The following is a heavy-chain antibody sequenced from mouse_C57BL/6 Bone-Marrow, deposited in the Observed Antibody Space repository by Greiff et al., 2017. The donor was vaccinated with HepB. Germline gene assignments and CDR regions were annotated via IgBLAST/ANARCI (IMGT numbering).Heavy chain of an antibody. CDR2: IDPSDSYT. V-gene: IGHV1-69*01. CDR1: GYTFTSYW. Sequence: VQLQQPGAELVMPGASVKLSCKASGYTFTSYWMHWVKQRPGQGLEWIGEIDPSDSYTNYNQKFKGKSTLTVDKSSSTAYMQLSSLTSEDSAVYYCARGGGSSRDYAMDYWDQGTSVTVSS. D-gene: IGHD1-1*01. CDR3: ARGGGSSRDYAMDY. J-gene: IGHJ4*01.